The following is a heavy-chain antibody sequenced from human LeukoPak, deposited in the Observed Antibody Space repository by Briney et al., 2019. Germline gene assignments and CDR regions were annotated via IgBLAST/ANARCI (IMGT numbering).Heavy chain of an antibody. D-gene: IGHD3-3*01. V-gene: IGHV1-69*05. CDR2: IIPIFGTA. CDR3: ASGPCDFWSGYYFDY. J-gene: IGHJ4*02. CDR1: GGTFSSYA. Sequence: ASVKVPCKASGGTFSSYAISWVRQAPGQGLEWMGGIIPIFGTANYAQKFQGRVTITTDESTSTAYMELSSLRSEDTAVYYCASGPCDFWSGYYFDYWGQGTLVTVSS.